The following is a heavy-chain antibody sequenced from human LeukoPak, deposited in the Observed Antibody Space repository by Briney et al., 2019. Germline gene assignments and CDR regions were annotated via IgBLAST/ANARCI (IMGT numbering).Heavy chain of an antibody. D-gene: IGHD3-22*01. CDR2: IYSGGST. J-gene: IGHJ4*02. CDR1: GFTVSSNY. V-gene: IGHV3-66*01. CDR3: ARGFDYYDSSGYYYDY. Sequence: GGSLRLSCAASGFTVSSNYMSWVRQAPGKGLEWVSVIYSGGSTYYADSVKGRFTISRDNSKNTLYLQMNSLRAEDTAVYYCARGFDYYDSSGYYYDYWGQGTLVTVSS.